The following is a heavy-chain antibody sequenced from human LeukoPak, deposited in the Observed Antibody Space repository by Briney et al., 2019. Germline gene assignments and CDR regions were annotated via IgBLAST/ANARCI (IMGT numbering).Heavy chain of an antibody. V-gene: IGHV4-30-2*01. CDR1: GGSISSGGYY. CDR3: ASIIPEEYFQH. J-gene: IGHJ1*01. CDR2: IYHSGST. Sequence: PSQTLSLTCTVSGGSISSGGYYWSWIRQPPGKGLEWIGYIYHSGSTYYNPSLKSRVTISVGRSKNQFSLKLSSVTAADTAVYYCASIIPEEYFQHWGQGTLVTVSS. D-gene: IGHD1-14*01.